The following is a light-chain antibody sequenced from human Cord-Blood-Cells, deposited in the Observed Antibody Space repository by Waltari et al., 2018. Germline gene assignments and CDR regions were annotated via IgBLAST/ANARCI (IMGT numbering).Light chain of an antibody. CDR3: QQYGSSPLYT. CDR1: QSVSSSY. Sequence: EIVLTQSPGTLSLSPGERVTLSCRASQSVSSSYLAWHQQKPGQAPRLLIYGASSRATGIPDRFSGSGSVTDFTLTISRLEPEDFAVYYCQQYGSSPLYTFGQGTKLEIK. V-gene: IGKV3-20*01. J-gene: IGKJ2*01. CDR2: GAS.